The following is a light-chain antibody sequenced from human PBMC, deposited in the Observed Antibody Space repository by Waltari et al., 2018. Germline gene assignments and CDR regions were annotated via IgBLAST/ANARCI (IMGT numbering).Light chain of an antibody. Sequence: DIQMTQSPSSLSASVGDSVTITCRASQDIKSYLNWYQQKPGEAPKLLIYASTTLHSGVPSRFSGSGSGTEFTLTISSLQPEDFAVYFCLQHSNYPRTFGGGTKVEIK. CDR3: LQHSNYPRT. V-gene: IGKV1-17*01. J-gene: IGKJ4*01. CDR1: QDIKSY. CDR2: AST.